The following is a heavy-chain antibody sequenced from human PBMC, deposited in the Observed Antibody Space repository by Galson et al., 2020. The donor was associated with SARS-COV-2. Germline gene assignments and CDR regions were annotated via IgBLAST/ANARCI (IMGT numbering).Heavy chain of an antibody. V-gene: IGHV2-70*11. Sequence: ICGSWPRQPPEKALEWLARIDWYDDKYYSTSLKTRLTISKDTSKNQVVLTMTNMDPVDTAPYYCARELAAAVFFVFKQKTAYEMRISDWSSDVCSSDLVQH. CDR1: IC. J-gene: IGHJ1*01. CDR2: IDWYDDK. D-gene: IGHD6-13*01. CDR3: ARELAAAVFFVFKQKTAYEMRISDWSSDVCSSDLVQH.